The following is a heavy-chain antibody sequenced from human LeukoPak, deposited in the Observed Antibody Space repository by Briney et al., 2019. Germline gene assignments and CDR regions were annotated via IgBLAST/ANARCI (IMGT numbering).Heavy chain of an antibody. Sequence: GGSLRLSCAASEFTVGSSCMSWVRQAPRKGLEWVSVICSGDNTYYADSVKGRFTISRDNAKNSLYLQMNSLRAEDTAVYYCARDLVGSGWFDPWGQGTLVTVSS. V-gene: IGHV3-66*01. D-gene: IGHD1-26*01. CDR1: EFTVGSSC. CDR3: ARDLVGSGWFDP. J-gene: IGHJ5*02. CDR2: ICSGDNT.